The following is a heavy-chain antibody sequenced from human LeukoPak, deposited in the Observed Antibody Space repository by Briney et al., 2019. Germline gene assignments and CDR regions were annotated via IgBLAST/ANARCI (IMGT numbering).Heavy chain of an antibody. CDR1: GCTLTELS. D-gene: IGHD3-22*01. V-gene: IGHV1-46*01. Sequence: GASVKVSCKVSGCTLTELSMHWVRQAPGQGLEWMGIINPSGGSTNYAQKFQGRVTMTRDTSTSTVYMELSSLRSEDTAVYYCAREHYDSSGVDYWGQGTLVTVSS. CDR3: AREHYDSSGVDY. CDR2: INPSGGST. J-gene: IGHJ4*02.